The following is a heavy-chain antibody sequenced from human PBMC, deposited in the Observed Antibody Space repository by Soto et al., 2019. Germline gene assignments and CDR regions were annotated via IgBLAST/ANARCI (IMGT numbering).Heavy chain of an antibody. CDR2: INIDGSRI. V-gene: IGHV3-74*01. D-gene: IGHD5-12*01. CDR3: ARGYSGYLARFDP. Sequence: GGSLRLSCEASGFIFSSYWMHWVRQAPGKGLVWVSRINIDGSRISYADSVKGRCTISRDDAKNTLYMEVNSLRSEDTAVYYCARGYSGYLARFDPWGQGTLVTVSS. CDR1: GFIFSSYW. J-gene: IGHJ5*02.